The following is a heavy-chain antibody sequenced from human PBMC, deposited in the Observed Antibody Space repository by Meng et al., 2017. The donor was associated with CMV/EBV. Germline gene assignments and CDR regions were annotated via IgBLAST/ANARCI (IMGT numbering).Heavy chain of an antibody. CDR3: ARTGEYPTFDY. CDR1: AASIISGDCN. J-gene: IGHJ4*02. CDR2: IYYSGST. Sequence: VQLPGSGPTPENPTQTLSLPGSVSAASIISGDCNWRWTRKPPGKGLEWIGYIYYSGSTYYNPSLKSRVTISVDTSKNQFSLKLSSVTAADTAVYYCARTGEYPTFDYWGQGTLVTVSS. V-gene: IGHV4-30-4*08. D-gene: IGHD2/OR15-2a*01.